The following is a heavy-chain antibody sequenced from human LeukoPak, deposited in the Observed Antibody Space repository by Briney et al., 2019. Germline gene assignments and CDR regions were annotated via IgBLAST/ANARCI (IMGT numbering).Heavy chain of an antibody. D-gene: IGHD1-26*01. CDR2: TSSDLNVK. CDR1: GFTFRNYV. V-gene: IGHV3-30-3*01. J-gene: IGHJ4*02. CDR3: ARDRVGATDYFDY. Sequence: GGSLRLSCAASGFTFRNYVIHWVRQAPGKGLEWVAVTSSDLNVKLYADSVKGRFTISRDNSRSTLYLQMNSLRAEDTAVYYCARDRVGATDYFDYWGQGTLVTVSS.